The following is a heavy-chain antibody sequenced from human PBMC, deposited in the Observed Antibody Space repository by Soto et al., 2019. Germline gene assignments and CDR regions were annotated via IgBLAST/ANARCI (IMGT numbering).Heavy chain of an antibody. Sequence: SETLSLTCAVSSGSISSGGYSWSWIRQPPGKGLEWIGYIYHSGSTYYNPSLKSRVTISVDRSKNQFSLKLSSVTAADTAVYYCARATVTRVDYWGQGTLVTVSS. CDR2: IYHSGST. CDR1: SGSISSGGYS. V-gene: IGHV4-30-2*01. CDR3: ARATVTRVDY. J-gene: IGHJ4*02. D-gene: IGHD4-17*01.